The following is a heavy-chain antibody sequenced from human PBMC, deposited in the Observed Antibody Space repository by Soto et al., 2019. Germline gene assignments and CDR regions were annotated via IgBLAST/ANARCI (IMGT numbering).Heavy chain of an antibody. Sequence: GSLRLSCAASGFTFISYAIICVRHAPGKGLEWVSAISGSGGSTYYADSVKGRFTISRDNSKNTLYLQMNSLRAEDTAVYYCATYSSSWYYFDYWGQGTLVTVSS. CDR3: ATYSSSWYYFDY. CDR2: ISGSGGST. D-gene: IGHD6-13*01. V-gene: IGHV3-23*01. J-gene: IGHJ4*02. CDR1: GFTFISYA.